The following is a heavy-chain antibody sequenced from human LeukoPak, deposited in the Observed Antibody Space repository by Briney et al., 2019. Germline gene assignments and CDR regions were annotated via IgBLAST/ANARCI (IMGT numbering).Heavy chain of an antibody. CDR3: AKFLPTHIVVANYYFDY. D-gene: IGHD2-21*01. V-gene: IGHV3-23*01. J-gene: IGHJ4*02. CDR1: GFTLTRYA. CDR2: IGGSGDST. Sequence: PGGSLRLSCADSGFTLTRYATSRVRPALGKGLEWVSDIGGSGDSTRYTHSLKGRFTISRDNSKNTPYLQMNSLRAEDTAVYYCAKFLPTHIVVANYYFDYWGQGTLVTVSS.